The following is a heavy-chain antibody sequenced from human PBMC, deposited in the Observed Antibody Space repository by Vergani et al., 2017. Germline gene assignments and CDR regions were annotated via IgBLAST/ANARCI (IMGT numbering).Heavy chain of an antibody. Sequence: QVQLVQSGAEVKKPGASVKVSCKASGYTFTSYGISWVRQAPGQGLEWMGWINAGNGNTKYSQKFQGRVTITRDTSASTAYMELSSLRSEDTAVYYCARDHSNYARYFDYWGQGTLVTVSS. J-gene: IGHJ4*02. CDR1: GYTFTSYG. D-gene: IGHD4-11*01. CDR2: INAGNGNT. CDR3: ARDHSNYARYFDY. V-gene: IGHV1-18*01.